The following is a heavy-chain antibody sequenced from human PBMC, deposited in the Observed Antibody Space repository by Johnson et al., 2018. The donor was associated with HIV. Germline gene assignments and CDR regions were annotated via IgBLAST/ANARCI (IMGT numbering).Heavy chain of an antibody. CDR3: ARDRGYWDGLDI. J-gene: IGHJ3*02. Sequence: QMLLVESGGGVVQPGRSLRLSCAASGFTFSSYAMHWVRQAPGKGLEWVAVISYDGSEKYYVESVKGRFPNSRDNAKNSLYLKMNSLRAEDTAVYYCARDRGYWDGLDIWGQGTMVTVSS. V-gene: IGHV3-30*04. D-gene: IGHD3-22*01. CDR2: ISYDGSEK. CDR1: GFTFSSYA.